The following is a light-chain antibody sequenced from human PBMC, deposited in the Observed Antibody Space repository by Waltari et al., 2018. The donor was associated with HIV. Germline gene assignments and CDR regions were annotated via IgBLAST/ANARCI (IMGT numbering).Light chain of an antibody. CDR3: AAWDDSLNGWV. V-gene: IGLV1-44*01. CDR2: SNK. Sequence: QSVLTQPPSASGTPGQRVTISCSGSSSNIGSNTVNWYQQLPGTAPKLLIYSNKQRPSGVPDRFSGSKSGTSCSLAISGLQSEDEADYYCAAWDDSLNGWVFGGGTKLTVL. CDR1: SSNIGSNT. J-gene: IGLJ3*02.